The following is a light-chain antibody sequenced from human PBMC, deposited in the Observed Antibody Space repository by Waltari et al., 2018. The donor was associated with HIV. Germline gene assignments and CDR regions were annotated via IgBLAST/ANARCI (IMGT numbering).Light chain of an antibody. V-gene: IGLV1-47*01. CDR1: YSNIGSDN. CDR3: TGWDDSLSEYV. CDR2: KNT. Sequence: QSVLTQPPSASGTPGQRVTISCSGSYSNIGSDNVYWYQHLPGTAPNLHTCKNTPRPAGVPDRFSGSKSGTSAALAISGLRSEDEADYYCTGWDDSLSEYVFGTGTRVTVL. J-gene: IGLJ1*01.